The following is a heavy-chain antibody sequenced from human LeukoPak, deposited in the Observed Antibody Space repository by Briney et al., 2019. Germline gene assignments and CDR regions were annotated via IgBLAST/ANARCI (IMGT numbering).Heavy chain of an antibody. J-gene: IGHJ4*02. Sequence: GASVKVSCKASGYTFTGYYMHWVRQAPGQGLEWMERINPNSGGTNYAQKFQGRVTMTRDTSISTAYMELSRLRSDDTAVYYCARDHPDIVVVPAAMGFWGQGTLVTVSS. CDR2: INPNSGGT. D-gene: IGHD2-2*01. CDR1: GYTFTGYY. CDR3: ARDHPDIVVVPAAMGF. V-gene: IGHV1-2*06.